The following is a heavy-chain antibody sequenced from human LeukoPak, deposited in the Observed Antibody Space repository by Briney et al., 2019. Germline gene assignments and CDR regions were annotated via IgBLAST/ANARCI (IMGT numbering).Heavy chain of an antibody. V-gene: IGHV1-2*02. Sequence: ASVNVSCKASGYTFTGYYMHWARQAPGQGLEWMGWINPNSGGTNYAQKFQGRVTMTRDTSISTAYMELSRLRSDDTAVYYCARMMPGAPYNWFDPWGQGTLVTVSS. D-gene: IGHD2-2*01. J-gene: IGHJ5*02. CDR2: INPNSGGT. CDR3: ARMMPGAPYNWFDP. CDR1: GYTFTGYY.